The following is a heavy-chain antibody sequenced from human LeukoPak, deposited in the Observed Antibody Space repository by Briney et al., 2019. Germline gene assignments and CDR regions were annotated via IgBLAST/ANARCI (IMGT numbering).Heavy chain of an antibody. CDR3: ARARRNCSGGSCYFVDY. CDR2: INPNSGGT. J-gene: IGHJ4*02. V-gene: IGHV1-2*02. Sequence: ASVKVSCKASGYTFTGYYMHWVRQAPGQGLVWMGWINPNSGGTNYAQKFQGRVTMTRDTSISTAYMELSRLRSDDTAVYYCARARRNCSGGSCYFVDYWGQGTLVTVSS. CDR1: GYTFTGYY. D-gene: IGHD2-15*01.